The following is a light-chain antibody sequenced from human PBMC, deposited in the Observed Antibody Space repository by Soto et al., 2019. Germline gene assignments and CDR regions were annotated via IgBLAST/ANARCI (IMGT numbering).Light chain of an antibody. J-gene: IGLJ2*01. CDR2: EVN. CDR3: SSYAGSNNVV. Sequence: QSALTQPPSASGSPRQSVTISCTGTSSDVGAYNYVSWFQQHPGKAPKVMIYEVNKRPSGVPDRFSGSKSGNTASLTGSGLQAEDEAAYYCSSYAGSNNVVFGGGIKLTVL. CDR1: SSDVGAYNY. V-gene: IGLV2-8*01.